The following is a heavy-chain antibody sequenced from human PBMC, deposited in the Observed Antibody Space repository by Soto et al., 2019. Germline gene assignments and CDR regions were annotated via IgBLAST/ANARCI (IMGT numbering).Heavy chain of an antibody. V-gene: IGHV4-34*01. D-gene: IGHD3-3*01. J-gene: IGHJ6*03. CDR3: ARAAVAIVGASTIYYYYYMDA. Sequence: QVQLQQWGAGLLKPSETLSLTCAVYGGSFSGYSWTWIRQAPGKGLEWIGDVNHGGTTNYNPSLKSRVTISVERSKNQFSLELPSVTAADTAVYYCARAAVAIVGASTIYYYYYMDAWGKGTTVTVSS. CDR2: VNHGGTT. CDR1: GGSFSGYS.